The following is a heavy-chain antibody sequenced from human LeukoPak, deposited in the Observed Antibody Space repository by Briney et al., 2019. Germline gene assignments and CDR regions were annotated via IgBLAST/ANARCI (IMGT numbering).Heavy chain of an antibody. D-gene: IGHD2-2*01. CDR3: EREISSSTSCLSA. CDR1: GGSFSGYY. V-gene: IGHV4-34*01. Sequence: KPSETLSLTCAVYGGSFSGYYWSWIRQPPGKGLEWIGEINDSGSTNYNASLKRRVTISVETSKKQFSMKLSSVTAADTAVYYCEREISSSTSCLSAWGQGTLVTVSS. J-gene: IGHJ5*02. CDR2: INDSGST.